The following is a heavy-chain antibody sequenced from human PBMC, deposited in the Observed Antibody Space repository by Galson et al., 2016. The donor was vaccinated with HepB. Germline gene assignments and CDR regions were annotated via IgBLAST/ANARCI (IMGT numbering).Heavy chain of an antibody. J-gene: IGHJ4*02. Sequence: QSGAEVKKSGESLKISCKASGYRFASHWIGWVRQMPGKGLEWMGIIYAGDSETRYSPSFQGQVTISADKSTYTAYLQWNTLRASDTAMYDRARLGQNIGRNSPFDFWGQGTLVIVSS. D-gene: IGHD2/OR15-2a*01. CDR3: ARLGQNIGRNSPFDF. CDR1: GYRFASHW. V-gene: IGHV5-51*01. CDR2: IYAGDSET.